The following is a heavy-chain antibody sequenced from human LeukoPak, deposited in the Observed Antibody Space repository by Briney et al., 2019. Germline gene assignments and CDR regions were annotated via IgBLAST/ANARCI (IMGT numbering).Heavy chain of an antibody. Sequence: SETLSLTCTVSGGSISSSSYYWGWMRQPPWKGLEWIGSIYYSGSTYYNPSLKSRVTISVDTSKNQFSLKLSSVTAADTAVYYCARVGYSGYDDRGSFDYWGQGTLVTVSS. CDR1: GGSISSSSYY. V-gene: IGHV4-39*07. CDR3: ARVGYSGYDDRGSFDY. J-gene: IGHJ4*02. CDR2: IYYSGST. D-gene: IGHD5-12*01.